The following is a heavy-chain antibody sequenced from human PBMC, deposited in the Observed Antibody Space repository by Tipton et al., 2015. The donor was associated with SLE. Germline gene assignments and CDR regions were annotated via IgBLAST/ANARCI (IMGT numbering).Heavy chain of an antibody. CDR2: IKQDGSEK. J-gene: IGHJ5*02. CDR1: GFTFSSYW. D-gene: IGHD6-6*01. V-gene: IGHV3-7*01. CDR3: ASGGSSPQGWFDP. Sequence: GSLRLSCAASGFTFSSYWMSWVRQAPGKGLEWVANIKQDGSEKYYVDSVKGRFTISRDNAKNSLYLQMNSLRAEDTAVYYCASGGSSPQGWFDPWGQGTLVTVSS.